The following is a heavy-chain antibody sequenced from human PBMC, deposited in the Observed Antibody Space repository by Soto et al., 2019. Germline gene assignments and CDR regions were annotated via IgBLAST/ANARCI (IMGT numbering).Heavy chain of an antibody. J-gene: IGHJ4*02. V-gene: IGHV3-23*01. CDR2: IAADGGST. CDR3: ARKYHFGSGSYLYYFDY. D-gene: IGHD3-10*01. CDR1: GFTFSHYA. Sequence: EVQLLESGGDLVQPGGSLRLSCAASGFTFSHYAMSWVRQAPGKGLEGVSTIAADGGSTYYGDSVKGRFSISRDNSKNTLFLQLNSLRAEDTAVYYCARKYHFGSGSYLYYFDYWGQGGLVTVSS.